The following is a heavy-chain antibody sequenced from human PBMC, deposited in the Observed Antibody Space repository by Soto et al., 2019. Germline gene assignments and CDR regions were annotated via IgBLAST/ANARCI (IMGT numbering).Heavy chain of an antibody. J-gene: IGHJ5*02. V-gene: IGHV3-33*01. Sequence: GGSLRLSCAASGFTFSSYGMHWVRQAPGKGLEWVAVIWYDGSNKYYADSVKGRFTISRDNSKNTLYLQMNSLRAEDTAVYYCARGAPFMVRGVKSWFDPWGQGTLVTVSS. CDR3: ARGAPFMVRGVKSWFDP. D-gene: IGHD3-10*01. CDR2: IWYDGSNK. CDR1: GFTFSSYG.